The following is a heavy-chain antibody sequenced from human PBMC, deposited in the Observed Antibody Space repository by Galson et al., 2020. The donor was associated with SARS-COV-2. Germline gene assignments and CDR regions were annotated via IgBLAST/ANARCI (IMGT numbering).Heavy chain of an antibody. CDR1: GFTFSNYA. J-gene: IGHJ3*02. Sequence: GGSLRLSCAASGFTFSNYAMHWVRQAPGKGLEWVAMISFDGSNKYYADSVKGRITISRDNSKKTLYLQMNSLRTEDTATYYCASPLSGSYSAAFNIWGQGTMVTVSS. CDR2: ISFDGSNK. CDR3: ASPLSGSYSAAFNI. V-gene: IGHV3-30*04. D-gene: IGHD1-26*01.